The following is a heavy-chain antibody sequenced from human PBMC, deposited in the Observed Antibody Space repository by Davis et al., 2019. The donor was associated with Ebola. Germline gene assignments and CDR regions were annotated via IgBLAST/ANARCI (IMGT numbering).Heavy chain of an antibody. Sequence: PSATLSLTCAVYGGSFRGYYWTWIRRPPGKGLEWIGAINYSGSTNYNPSLKSRVAISVDTSESQFSLRLSSVTAADTAVYYCARGDCSSSTCDGGNYYYGIDVWGQGTTVTISS. CDR2: INYSGST. J-gene: IGHJ6*02. V-gene: IGHV4-34*01. CDR1: GGSFRGYY. D-gene: IGHD2-2*01. CDR3: ARGDCSSSTCDGGNYYYGIDV.